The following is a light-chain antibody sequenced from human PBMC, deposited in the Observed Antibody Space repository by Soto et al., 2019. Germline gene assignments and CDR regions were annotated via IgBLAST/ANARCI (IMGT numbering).Light chain of an antibody. CDR1: KLGEKY. CDR3: QAWDSSHYV. Sequence: SYELTQPPSVSVSPGQTASITCSGDKLGEKYACWYQQKPGQSPVLVIYQDSKRPSGIPERFSGSNSGNTATLTISGTQAMDEADYYCQAWDSSHYVFGTGTKLTVL. J-gene: IGLJ1*01. V-gene: IGLV3-1*01. CDR2: QDS.